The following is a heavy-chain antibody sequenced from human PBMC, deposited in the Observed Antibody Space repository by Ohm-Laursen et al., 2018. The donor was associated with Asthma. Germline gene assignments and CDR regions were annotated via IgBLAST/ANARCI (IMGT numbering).Heavy chain of an antibody. Sequence: SLRLSCAASGFTFSSYGMHWVRQAPGKGLEWVAVGGSYYDGGLKYYADSVNGRFTVSRDDSKNTLYLQMNSLRAEDTAVYYCAKDLMWENGVVDSYYYYYYGMDVWGQGTTVTVSS. V-gene: IGHV3-30*18. J-gene: IGHJ6*02. CDR3: AKDLMWENGVVDSYYYYYYGMDV. CDR1: GFTFSSYG. D-gene: IGHD3-3*01. CDR2: GGSYYDGGLK.